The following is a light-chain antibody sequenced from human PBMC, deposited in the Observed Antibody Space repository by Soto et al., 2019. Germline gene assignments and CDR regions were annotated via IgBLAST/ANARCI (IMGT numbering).Light chain of an antibody. J-gene: IGKJ1*01. CDR3: QQYGSSSTWT. Sequence: DIHMTHSPSSLSASLCYRFTITFGSSQSISSYLNWYQQKPGKAPKLLIYAASSLQSGVPSRFSGSGSGTDFTLTISRLEPEDFAVYYCQQYGSSSTWTFGQGTKVDI. CDR1: QSISSY. V-gene: IGKV1-39*01. CDR2: AAS.